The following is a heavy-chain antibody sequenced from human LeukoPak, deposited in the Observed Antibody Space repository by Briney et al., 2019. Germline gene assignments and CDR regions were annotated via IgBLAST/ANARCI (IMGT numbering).Heavy chain of an antibody. CDR1: GFTFSSYG. D-gene: IGHD2/OR15-2a*01. Sequence: GRSLRLSCAASGFTFSSYGMHWVRQAPGKGLEWVSVIYSGGSTYYADSVKGRFTISRDNSKNTLYLQMNSLRAEDTAVYYCARVGFSDDYWGQGTLVTVSS. CDR3: ARVGFSDDY. V-gene: IGHV3-66*01. CDR2: IYSGGST. J-gene: IGHJ4*02.